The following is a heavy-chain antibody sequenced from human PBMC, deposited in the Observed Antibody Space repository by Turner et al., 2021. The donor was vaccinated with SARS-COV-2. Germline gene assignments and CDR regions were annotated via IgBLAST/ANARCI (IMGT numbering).Heavy chain of an antibody. CDR3: ARYLGYCSSTSCYTGSHFDY. CDR2: INSSNGKT. J-gene: IGHJ4*02. V-gene: IGHV1-3*01. D-gene: IGHD2-2*02. Sequence: QVQLVQSGAEVKKPGASVKVSCKASGYTFTSYAMHWVRQAPGQRLEWMGWINSSNGKTKYSQKYQGRVTITRVTTASATYMEQSSLRSEDAAVYYCARYLGYCSSTSCYTGSHFDYWGQGTLVTVSS. CDR1: GYTFTSYA.